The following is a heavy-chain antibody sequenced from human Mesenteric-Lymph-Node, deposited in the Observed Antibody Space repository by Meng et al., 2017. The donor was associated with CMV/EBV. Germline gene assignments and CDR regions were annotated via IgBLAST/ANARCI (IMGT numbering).Heavy chain of an antibody. CDR1: GYTFSTYG. Sequence: ASAKVSCKTSGYTFSTYGISWVRQAPGRGLEWMGWFSGWNGFAKYTQDVQGRITLTAVTSTTTVYMELRSLRSDDAAVDYCVRGRPYYDSDAYFAFWGQGSPVTVSS. CDR2: FSGWNGFA. V-gene: IGHV1-18*01. CDR3: VRGRPYYDSDAYFAF. D-gene: IGHD3-22*01. J-gene: IGHJ4*01.